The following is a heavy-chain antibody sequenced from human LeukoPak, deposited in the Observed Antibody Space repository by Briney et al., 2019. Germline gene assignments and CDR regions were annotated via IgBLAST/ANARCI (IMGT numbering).Heavy chain of an antibody. CDR1: GYSISSGYY. J-gene: IGHJ1*01. CDR2: IYHSGST. D-gene: IGHD2-15*01. CDR3: TRHQTYCKGGICYGPYFQY. Sequence: PSETLSLTCTVSGYSISSGYYWGWIRQPPGKGLEWIGSIYHSGSTYYNPSLKSRVTISVDTSKNQFSLKLSSVTAADTAVYYCTRHQTYCKGGICYGPYFQYWGQGTQVTVSS. V-gene: IGHV4-38-2*02.